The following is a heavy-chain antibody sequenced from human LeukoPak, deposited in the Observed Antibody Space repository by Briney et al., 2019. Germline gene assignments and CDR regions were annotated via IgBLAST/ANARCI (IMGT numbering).Heavy chain of an antibody. CDR2: ISSSSSYI. CDR3: AVLRYFDWLPEYDY. CDR1: GFTFSSYS. Sequence: GGSLRLSCAASGFTFSSYSMNWVRQAPGKGLEWVSSISSSSSYIYYADSVKGRFTISRDNAKNSLYPQMNSLRAEDTAVYYCAVLRYFDWLPEYDYWGQGTLVTVSS. V-gene: IGHV3-21*01. D-gene: IGHD3-9*01. J-gene: IGHJ4*02.